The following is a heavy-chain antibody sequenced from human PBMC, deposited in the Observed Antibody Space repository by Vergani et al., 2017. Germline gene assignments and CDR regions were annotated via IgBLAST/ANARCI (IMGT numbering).Heavy chain of an antibody. Sequence: QVQLQQWGAGLLKPSETLYLTCDVYGGSFSGYYWSWIRQPPGKGLEWIGEINQSGSTNYNPSLKSRVTISVDTSKNQFSLKLSSVTAADTAVYYCVRGWNPYYYGSCSYYSRPIYYFDYWGQGTLVTVSS. V-gene: IGHV4-34*01. CDR2: INQSGST. J-gene: IGHJ4*02. CDR3: VRGWNPYYYGSCSYYSRPIYYFDY. D-gene: IGHD3-10*01. CDR1: GGSFSGYY.